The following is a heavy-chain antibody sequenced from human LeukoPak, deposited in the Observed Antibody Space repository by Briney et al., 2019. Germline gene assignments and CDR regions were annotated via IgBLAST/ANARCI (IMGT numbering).Heavy chain of an antibody. Sequence: SETLSLTCTVSGGSMKNYYWSWIRQPPGKGLEWIGYIHDARGTNYNPYLKSRVTMSLDTSKNHFSLSLNSVTAADTAVYFCAGGIGYATSPADHLGQGTLVIVSS. CDR1: GGSMKNYY. V-gene: IGHV4-59*01. D-gene: IGHD6-13*01. CDR2: IHDARGT. J-gene: IGHJ5*02. CDR3: AGGIGYATSPADH.